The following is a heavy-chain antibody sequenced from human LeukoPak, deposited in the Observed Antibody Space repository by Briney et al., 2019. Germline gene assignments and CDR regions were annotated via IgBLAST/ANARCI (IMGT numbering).Heavy chain of an antibody. V-gene: IGHV3-48*01. CDR3: ARDRIEYYYDSSGHDAFDI. CDR2: ISSRSGTM. Sequence: GGSLRLSCAASGFTLSSHSMNWVRQAPGKGLEWVSYISSRSGTMYYADSVKGRFIISRDNAKNSLYLHMNSLRAEDTAVYYCARDRIEYYYDSSGHDAFDIWGQGTMVTVSS. D-gene: IGHD3-22*01. CDR1: GFTLSSHS. J-gene: IGHJ3*02.